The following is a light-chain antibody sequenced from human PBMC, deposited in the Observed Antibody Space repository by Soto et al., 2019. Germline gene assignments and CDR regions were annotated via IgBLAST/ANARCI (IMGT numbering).Light chain of an antibody. CDR2: DAS. Sequence: VIARGAHDRSLSALKSAALGCRASQSVSTNLAWYQQKPGQAPRLLIYDASTRATGIPAKFSGSGSGTESTLSSSSLHSEDCAVYCCQRYSDWRPVTFGQGTRLEIK. J-gene: IGKJ5*01. V-gene: IGKV3D-15*01. CDR3: QRYSDWRPVT. CDR1: QSVSTN.